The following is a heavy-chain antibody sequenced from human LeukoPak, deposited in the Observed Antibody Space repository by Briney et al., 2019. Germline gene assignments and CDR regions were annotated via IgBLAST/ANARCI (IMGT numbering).Heavy chain of an antibody. CDR1: GFTFSSYA. CDR3: ARDAVAGHSSGWFEGYYYYGMDV. D-gene: IGHD6-19*01. Sequence: GRSLRLSCAASGFTFSSYAMHWVRQAPGKGLEWVAVISYDGSNKYYADSVKGRFTISRDNSKNTLYLQMNSLRAEDTAVYYCARDAVAGHSSGWFEGYYYYGMDVWGQGTTVTVSS. CDR2: ISYDGSNK. V-gene: IGHV3-30*04. J-gene: IGHJ6*02.